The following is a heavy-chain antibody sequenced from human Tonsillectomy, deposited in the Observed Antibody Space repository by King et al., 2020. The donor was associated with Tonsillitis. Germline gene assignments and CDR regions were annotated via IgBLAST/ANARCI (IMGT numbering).Heavy chain of an antibody. CDR2: ISAYNGNT. CDR3: AREGWYGDYYYGMDV. J-gene: IGHJ6*02. CDR1: GYTFTSYG. V-gene: IGHV1-18*04. D-gene: IGHD6-19*01. Sequence: VQLVESGAEVKKPGASVKVSCKASGYTFTSYGISWVRQAPGQGLEWMGWISAYNGNTNYAQKFQGRVTMTTDTSTTTAYMELRSLRSDDTAVDYCAREGWYGDYYYGMDVWGQGTTVTVSS.